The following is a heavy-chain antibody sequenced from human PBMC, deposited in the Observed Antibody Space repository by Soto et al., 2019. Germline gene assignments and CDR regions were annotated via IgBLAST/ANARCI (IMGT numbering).Heavy chain of an antibody. CDR2: IYPYDSDT. V-gene: IGHV5-51*01. J-gene: IGHJ6*02. CDR1: GYSFTSYW. CDR3: AGNRKWGDYYSFYGMDL. D-gene: IGHD1-26*01. Sequence: GESLKISCKTSGYSFTSYWIGWVRQMPGKGMEWMGNIYPYDSDTRYSPSFQGQVTISADTSITTAYLQWSSLKASDTAMYYCAGNRKWGDYYSFYGMDLWGQGTTVTVSS.